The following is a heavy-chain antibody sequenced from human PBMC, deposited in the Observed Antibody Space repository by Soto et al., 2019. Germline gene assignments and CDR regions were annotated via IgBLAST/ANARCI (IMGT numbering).Heavy chain of an antibody. V-gene: IGHV4-59*01. Sequence: QVQLQESGPGLVKPSETLSLTCTVSGGSISSYYWSCIRQPPGKGLEWIGYIYYSGSTNYNPSLKSRVTISVDTSKNQFSLKLSSVTAADTAVYYCARGQRSDYYYYYYMDVWGKGTTVTVSS. CDR1: GGSISSYY. J-gene: IGHJ6*03. CDR3: ARGQRSDYYYYYYMDV. D-gene: IGHD1-1*01. CDR2: IYYSGST.